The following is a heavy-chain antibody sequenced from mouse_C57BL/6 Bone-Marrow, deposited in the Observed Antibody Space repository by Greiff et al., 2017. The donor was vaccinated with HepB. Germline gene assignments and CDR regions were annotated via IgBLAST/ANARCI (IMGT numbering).Heavy chain of an antibody. V-gene: IGHV5-9-1*02. CDR3: TREPMIRGYFDV. Sequence: EVQLVESGEGLVKPGGSLKLSCAASGFTFSSYAMSWVRQTPEKRLEWVAYISSGGDYIYYADTVKGRFTISRDNARNTLYLQMSSLKSEDTAMYYCTREPMIRGYFDVWGTGTTVTVSS. CDR1: GFTFSSYA. J-gene: IGHJ1*03. D-gene: IGHD2-4*01. CDR2: ISSGGDYI.